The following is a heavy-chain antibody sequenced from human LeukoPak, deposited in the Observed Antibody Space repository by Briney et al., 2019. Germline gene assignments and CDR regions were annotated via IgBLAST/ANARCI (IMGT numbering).Heavy chain of an antibody. CDR2: INHSGST. V-gene: IGHV4-34*01. J-gene: IGHJ4*02. D-gene: IGHD5-24*01. CDR1: GGSISSYY. Sequence: SETLSLTCTVSGGSISSYYWSWIRQPPGKGLEWIGEINHSGSTNYNPSLKSRVTISVDTSKNQFSLKLSSVTAADTAVYYCARIGDGYNEFDYWGRGTLVTVSS. CDR3: ARIGDGYNEFDY.